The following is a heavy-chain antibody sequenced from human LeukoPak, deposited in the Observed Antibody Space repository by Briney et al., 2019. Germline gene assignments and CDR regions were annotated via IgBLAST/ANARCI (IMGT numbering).Heavy chain of an antibody. CDR1: GYSVSSGYF. CDR3: AGGLIYGNSPVFDY. Sequence: SETLSLTCGVSGYSVSSGYFWAWIRQPPGKGLEWIGNIYHSGITYFNPSLKSRVTMSVDTSKNQFSLKLSSVTGADTALYYCAGGLIYGNSPVFDYWGQGTLVTVSS. J-gene: IGHJ4*02. V-gene: IGHV4-38-2*01. CDR2: IYHSGIT. D-gene: IGHD4-11*01.